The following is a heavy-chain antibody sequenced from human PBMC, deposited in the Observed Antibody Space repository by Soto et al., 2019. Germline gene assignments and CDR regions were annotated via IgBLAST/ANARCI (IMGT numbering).Heavy chain of an antibody. V-gene: IGHV4-4*07. CDR2: VYSGGST. Sequence: QVQLQESGPGLVKPSETLSLSCGVSGGSISQYYWSWIRQPAGKGLEWIGRVYSGGSTNYNPARESRVNMSVDTSKNKFSLKLSSVTAADTAVYYCARGPGGFGDFSLDYWGQGTLVTVSS. CDR3: ARGPGGFGDFSLDY. D-gene: IGHD3-10*01. CDR1: GGSISQYY. J-gene: IGHJ4*02.